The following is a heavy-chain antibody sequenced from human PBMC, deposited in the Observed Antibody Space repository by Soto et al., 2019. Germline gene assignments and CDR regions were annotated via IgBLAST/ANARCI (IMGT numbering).Heavy chain of an antibody. J-gene: IGHJ6*02. CDR3: ARDRSIQPYYYGMDV. V-gene: IGHV3-7*04. CDR2: IKQDGSEK. Sequence: GKGLEWVANIKQDGSEKYYVDSVKGRFTISRDNAKNSLYLQMNSLRAEDTAVYYCARDRSIQPYYYGMDVWGQGTTVTVSS. D-gene: IGHD5-18*01.